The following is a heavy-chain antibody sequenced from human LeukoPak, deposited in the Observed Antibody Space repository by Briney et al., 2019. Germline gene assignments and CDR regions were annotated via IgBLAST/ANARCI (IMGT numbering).Heavy chain of an antibody. CDR2: IYYSGST. D-gene: IGHD4-23*01. CDR3: ATNSQSRREFDY. V-gene: IGHV4-59*01. Sequence: PSETLSLTCTVSGGSISSYYWSWLRQPPGKGLEWIGYIYYSGSTNYNPSLKSRVTISVDTSKNQFSLKLSSVTAADTAVYYCATNSQSRREFDYWGQGTLVSVSS. CDR1: GGSISSYY. J-gene: IGHJ4*02.